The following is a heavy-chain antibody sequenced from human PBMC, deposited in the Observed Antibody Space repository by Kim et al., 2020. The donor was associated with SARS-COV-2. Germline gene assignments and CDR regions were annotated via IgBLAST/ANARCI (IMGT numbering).Heavy chain of an antibody. V-gene: IGHV1-3*01. CDR1: GYTFTNYA. CDR3: AREGLAFDI. CDR2: INADNSNT. J-gene: IGHJ3*02. Sequence: ASVKVSCKASGYTFTNYAMHWVRQAPGQRLEWMGWINADNSNTKYSQKFQDRVTITRDTSASTAYMELSSLTSEDTAVYYCAREGLAFDIWGQGTMVTVS.